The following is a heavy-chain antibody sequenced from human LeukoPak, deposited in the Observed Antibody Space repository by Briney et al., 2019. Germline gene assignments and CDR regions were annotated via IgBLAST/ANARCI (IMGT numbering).Heavy chain of an antibody. Sequence: PGGSLRLSCAASGFTFSSYAMSWVRQAPGKGLEWVSAISGSGGSTYYADFAKGRFTISRDNAKNSLYLQMNSLRAEDTAVYYCARVMRGRWLQSGGGFDYWGQGTLVTVSS. D-gene: IGHD5-24*01. CDR1: GFTFSSYA. V-gene: IGHV3-23*01. J-gene: IGHJ4*02. CDR2: ISGSGGST. CDR3: ARVMRGRWLQSGGGFDY.